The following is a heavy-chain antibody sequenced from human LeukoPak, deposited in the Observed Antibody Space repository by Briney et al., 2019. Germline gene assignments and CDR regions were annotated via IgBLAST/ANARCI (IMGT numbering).Heavy chain of an antibody. CDR3: ARARYSYGMDY. V-gene: IGHV4-34*01. CDR2: INHSGST. J-gene: IGHJ4*02. Sequence: PSETLSPTCAVYGGSFSGYYWSWIRQPPGKGLEWIGEINHSGSTNYNPSLKSRVTISVDTSKNQFSLKLSSVTAADTAVYYCARARYSYGMDYWGQGTLVTVSS. D-gene: IGHD5-18*01. CDR1: GGSFSGYY.